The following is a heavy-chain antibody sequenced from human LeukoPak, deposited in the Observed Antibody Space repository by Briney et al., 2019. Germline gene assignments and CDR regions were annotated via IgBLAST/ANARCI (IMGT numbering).Heavy chain of an antibody. J-gene: IGHJ3*02. D-gene: IGHD4/OR15-4a*01. V-gene: IGHV3-23*01. CDR2: IRSSGGST. CDR3: AKEVHGAFDI. CDR1: GFTLSSYA. Sequence: PGGSLRLSCAASGFTLSSYAMSWVRQAPGKGLDWVSLIRSSGGSTNYADSVKGRFTISRDNSKNTLYLQMDSLRADDTAVYYCAKEVHGAFDIWGQGTMVTVSS.